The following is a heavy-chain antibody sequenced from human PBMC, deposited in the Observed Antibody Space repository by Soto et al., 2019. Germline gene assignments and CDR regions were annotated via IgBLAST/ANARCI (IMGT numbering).Heavy chain of an antibody. CDR2: ISYDGSKE. J-gene: IGHJ4*02. Sequence: QVQLVESGGGMVQPGGSLRLSCAASGFTFSSHAMHWVRQAPGKGLEWVAVISYDGSKEYYVDSVKGRFTISRDNSKNTLYLQMSSLTTEDTAVYHCARDRVVAGIGEIDYWGQGTLVTVSS. CDR1: GFTFSSHA. CDR3: ARDRVVAGIGEIDY. V-gene: IGHV3-30-3*01. D-gene: IGHD6-19*01.